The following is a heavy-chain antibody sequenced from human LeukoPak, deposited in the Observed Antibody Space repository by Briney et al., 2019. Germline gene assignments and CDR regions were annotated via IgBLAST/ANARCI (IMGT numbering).Heavy chain of an antibody. CDR1: GVTPRNYA. CDR2: LRGSGANR. V-gene: IGHV3-23*01. J-gene: IGHJ4*02. Sequence: PGGSLRLSCAASGVTPRNYAMAWCRHAPGEGLEWVSALRGSGANRYFADSVKGRFTISRDNSRNALYLQMNSLRAVDTAVYFCARQVGPDYWGQGTLVTVSS. CDR3: ARQVGPDY.